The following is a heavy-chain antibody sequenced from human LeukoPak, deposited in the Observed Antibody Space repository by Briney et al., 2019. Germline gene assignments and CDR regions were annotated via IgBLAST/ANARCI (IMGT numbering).Heavy chain of an antibody. CDR1: GFTFSDYY. J-gene: IGHJ6*03. V-gene: IGHV3-11*04. CDR2: ISSSGSTI. CDR3: ARAISSSWYVAYYYYYYMDV. Sequence: GGSLRLSCAASGFTFSDYYMSWIRQAPGKGLEWVSYISSSGSTIYYADSVKGRFTISRDNAKNSLYLQMNSLRAEDTAVYYCARAISSSWYVAYYYYYYMDVWGKGTTVTVSS. D-gene: IGHD6-13*01.